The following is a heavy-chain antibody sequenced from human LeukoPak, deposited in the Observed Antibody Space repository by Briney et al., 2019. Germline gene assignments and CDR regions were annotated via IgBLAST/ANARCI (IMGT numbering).Heavy chain of an antibody. J-gene: IGHJ6*03. CDR1: GFTFSSYA. Sequence: GGSLRLSCAASGFTFSSYAMHWVRQAPGKGLEYVSAISSNGGSTYYANSVKGRFTISRDNSKNTLYLQMGSLRAEDTAMYYCAKDLQIAAAATYYYYYMDVWGKGTTVTISS. V-gene: IGHV3-64*01. CDR3: AKDLQIAAAATYYYYYMDV. D-gene: IGHD6-13*01. CDR2: ISSNGGST.